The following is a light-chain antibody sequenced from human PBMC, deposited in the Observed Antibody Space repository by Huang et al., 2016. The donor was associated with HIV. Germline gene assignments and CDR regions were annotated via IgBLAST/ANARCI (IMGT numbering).Light chain of an antibody. CDR3: QQYNRYSYT. Sequence: DIQMTQPPSTLSASVGDRVTITCRASQSISSWLAWYQQKPGKAPKVLIYKASSLESGVPSRFSGSGSGTEFTLTISSLQPDDFATYYCQQYNRYSYTFGQGTNLEIK. CDR2: KAS. J-gene: IGKJ2*01. CDR1: QSISSW. V-gene: IGKV1-5*03.